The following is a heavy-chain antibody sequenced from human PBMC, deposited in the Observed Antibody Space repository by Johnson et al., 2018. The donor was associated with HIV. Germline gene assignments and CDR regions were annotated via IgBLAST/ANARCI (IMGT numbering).Heavy chain of an antibody. J-gene: IGHJ3*02. CDR3: ARDWGAFDI. CDR1: GFTFDDYD. D-gene: IGHD3-16*01. V-gene: IGHV3-20*04. Sequence: EVQLLESGGGVVRPGGSLRLSCAASGFTFDDYDMSWVRQAPGKGLEWVSGLNWNGGSTVYADSVKGRFTISRDNSKNTLYLQMNSLRAEDTAVYYCARDWGAFDIWGQGTMVTVSS. CDR2: LNWNGGST.